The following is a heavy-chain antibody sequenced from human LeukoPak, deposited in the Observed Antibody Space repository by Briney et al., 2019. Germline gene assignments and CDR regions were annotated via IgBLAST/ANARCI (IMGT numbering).Heavy chain of an antibody. CDR2: IYYSGST. V-gene: IGHV4-39*01. CDR3: ARKTGYSGYDIFDY. D-gene: IGHD5-12*01. J-gene: IGHJ4*02. CDR1: GGSISSSSYY. Sequence: SETLSLTCTVSGGSISSSSYYWGWIRQPPGKGLEWIGSIYYSGSTYDNPSLKSRVTISVDTSKNQFSLKLSSVTAADTAVYYCARKTGYSGYDIFDYWGQGTLVTVSS.